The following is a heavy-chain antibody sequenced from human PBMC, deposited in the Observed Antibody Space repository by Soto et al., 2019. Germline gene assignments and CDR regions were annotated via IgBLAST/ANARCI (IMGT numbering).Heavy chain of an antibody. Sequence: QVQLQESGPGLVKPSQTRSLTCTVSGGSISSGGYYWSWIRQHPGKGLEWIGYIYYSGSTYYNPSLKSRVTISVDTSKNQFSLKLSSVTAADTAVYYCARDQGSVGYAFDIWGQGTMVTVSS. CDR3: ARDQGSVGYAFDI. CDR1: GGSISSGGYY. CDR2: IYYSGST. J-gene: IGHJ3*02. D-gene: IGHD1-26*01. V-gene: IGHV4-31*03.